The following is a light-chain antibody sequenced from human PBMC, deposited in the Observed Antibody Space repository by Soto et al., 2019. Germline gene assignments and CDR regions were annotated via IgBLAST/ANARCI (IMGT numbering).Light chain of an antibody. CDR1: SSDIGTYNL. CDR2: EVN. CDR3: CSYAGSRTLYV. J-gene: IGLJ1*01. Sequence: QSVLTQPASVSGSPGQSITISCTGTSSDIGTYNLVSWYQQHPGKAPKLMIYEVNKRPSGVSDRFSGSKSGDTASLTISGLQAEDEADYYCCSYAGSRTLYVFGTGTKVTVL. V-gene: IGLV2-23*02.